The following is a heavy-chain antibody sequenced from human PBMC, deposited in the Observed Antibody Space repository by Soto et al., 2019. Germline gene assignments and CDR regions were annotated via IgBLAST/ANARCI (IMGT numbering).Heavy chain of an antibody. V-gene: IGHV1-69*13. J-gene: IGHJ4*02. CDR2: IIPIFGTA. CDR3: AKYYDSSGYYFDY. Sequence: ASVKVSCKASGGTFSSYAISWVRQAPGQGLEWMGGIIPIFGTANYAQKFQGRVTITADESTSTAYMELSSLRSEDTAVYYCAKYYDSSGYYFDYWGQGTLVTVSS. D-gene: IGHD3-22*01. CDR1: GGTFSSYA.